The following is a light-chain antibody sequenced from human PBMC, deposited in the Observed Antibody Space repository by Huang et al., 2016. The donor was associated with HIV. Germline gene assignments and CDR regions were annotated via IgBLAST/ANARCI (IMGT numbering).Light chain of an antibody. Sequence: ETVLTQSPATLSLSPGERATLSCRASQSVNSYLAWYQQKPGQTPRLLIYDASNMATGIPPRFSGSGSGTDFTLTISSLEPEDFAVYYCQQRKYWPPITFGQGTRLEIK. CDR2: DAS. V-gene: IGKV3-11*01. CDR3: QQRKYWPPIT. J-gene: IGKJ5*01. CDR1: QSVNSY.